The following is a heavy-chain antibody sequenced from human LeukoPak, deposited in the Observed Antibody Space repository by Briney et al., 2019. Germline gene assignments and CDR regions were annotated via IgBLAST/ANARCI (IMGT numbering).Heavy chain of an antibody. CDR1: GGSISSGDYY. CDR3: ARYIVVVPAAIGYFDY. J-gene: IGHJ4*02. Sequence: SQTLSLTCTVSGGSISSGDYYWSWIRQPPGKGLEWIGYIYYSGSTYYNPSLKSRVTISVDTSKNQFSLKLSSVTAADTAVYYCARYIVVVPAAIGYFDYWGQGTLVTVSS. CDR2: IYYSGST. V-gene: IGHV4-30-4*01. D-gene: IGHD2-2*01.